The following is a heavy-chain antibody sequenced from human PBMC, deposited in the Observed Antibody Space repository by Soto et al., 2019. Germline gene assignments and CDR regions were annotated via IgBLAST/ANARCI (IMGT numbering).Heavy chain of an antibody. CDR2: IRSKAYGGTT. CDR3: TRSITMIVVVITNDAFDI. J-gene: IGHJ3*02. V-gene: IGHV3-49*03. Sequence: GSLRLACTASGFTFGDYAMSWFRQAPGKGLEWVGFIRSKAYGGTTEYAASVKGRFTISRDDSKSIAYLQMNSLKTEDTAVYYCTRSITMIVVVITNDAFDIWVQGTMVTVSS. CDR1: GFTFGDYA. D-gene: IGHD3-22*01.